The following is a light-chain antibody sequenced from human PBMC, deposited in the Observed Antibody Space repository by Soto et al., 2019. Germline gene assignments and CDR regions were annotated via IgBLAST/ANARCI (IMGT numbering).Light chain of an antibody. CDR2: GAS. CDR3: QQYNNWLIT. Sequence: EIVMTQSPATLSVSPGERATLSCRASQSVSSNLAWYQQKPGQAPGLLIYGASTRATGIPARFSGSGSGTKFTLTISSLQSEDFAVYYCQQYNNWLITFGQGTRLEIK. V-gene: IGKV3-15*01. J-gene: IGKJ5*01. CDR1: QSVSSN.